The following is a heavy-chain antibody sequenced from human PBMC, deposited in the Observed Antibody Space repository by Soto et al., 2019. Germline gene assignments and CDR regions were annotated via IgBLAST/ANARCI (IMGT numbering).Heavy chain of an antibody. Sequence: EVQLVESGGGLVKPGESLRLSCTASGFTFNYAWMSWVRQAPGKGLEWVARIRTKTDDEATDYAAPVKGRFSVLRDDSKNTVHLQMNSLKTEDTAVYYCAKGAPTWTFFAYWGQGILVTVSS. J-gene: IGHJ4*02. CDR2: IRTKTDDEAT. V-gene: IGHV3-15*01. D-gene: IGHD5-12*01. CDR1: GFTFNYAW. CDR3: AKGAPTWTFFAY.